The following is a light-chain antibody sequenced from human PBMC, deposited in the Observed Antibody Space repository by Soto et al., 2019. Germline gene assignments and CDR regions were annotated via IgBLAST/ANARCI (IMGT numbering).Light chain of an antibody. CDR1: QGIGST. Sequence: EIVMTQSPATLSVSPGEGATLSCRASQGIGSTLAWYQQKPGQTPRLLIYGASTRATGVPARFSGSGSGTEFTLTISSLQSEDFAVYYCQQYGISPTWTFGQGTKVDIK. V-gene: IGKV3-15*01. CDR2: GAS. CDR3: QQYGISPTWT. J-gene: IGKJ1*01.